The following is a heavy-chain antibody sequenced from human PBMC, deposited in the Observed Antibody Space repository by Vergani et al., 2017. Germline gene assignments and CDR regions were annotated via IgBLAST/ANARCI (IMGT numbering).Heavy chain of an antibody. V-gene: IGHV5-51*01. CDR2: IYPGDSDT. D-gene: IGHD3-3*01. CDR3: ARSITIFGVVTXFDY. Sequence: EVQLVQSGAEVKKPGESLKISCKGSGYSFTSYWIGWVRQMPWKGLEWMGIIYPGDSDTRYSPSFQGQVTISADKSISTAYLQWSSLKASDTAMYYCARSITIFGVVTXFDYWGQGTLVTVSS. CDR1: GYSFTSYW. J-gene: IGHJ4*02.